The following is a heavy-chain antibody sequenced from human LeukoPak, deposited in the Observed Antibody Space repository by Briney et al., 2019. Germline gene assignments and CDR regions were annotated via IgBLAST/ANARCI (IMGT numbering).Heavy chain of an antibody. Sequence: SGGSLRLSCAASGFTFSSYAMSWVRQAPGKGLEWVSAISGSGGSTYYADSVKGRFTISRDNSKNTLYLQMNSLRAEATAVYYCAKDRGYCSSTSCYAFDYWGQGTLVTVSS. CDR1: GFTFSSYA. D-gene: IGHD2-2*01. J-gene: IGHJ4*02. CDR2: ISGSGGST. V-gene: IGHV3-23*01. CDR3: AKDRGYCSSTSCYAFDY.